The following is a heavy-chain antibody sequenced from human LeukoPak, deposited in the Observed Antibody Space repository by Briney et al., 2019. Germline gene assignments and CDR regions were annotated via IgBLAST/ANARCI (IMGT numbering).Heavy chain of an antibody. Sequence: GGSLRLSCTASGFTFGDYAMSWVRQAPGKGLEWVGFIRSKAYGGTTEYAASVKGRFTISRDDSKSIAYLQMNSLKTEDTAVYYCTRAWYYYGSGSYGFDYWGQGTLVTVSS. CDR1: GFTFGDYA. D-gene: IGHD3-10*01. CDR3: TRAWYYYGSGSYGFDY. CDR2: IRSKAYGGTT. V-gene: IGHV3-49*04. J-gene: IGHJ4*02.